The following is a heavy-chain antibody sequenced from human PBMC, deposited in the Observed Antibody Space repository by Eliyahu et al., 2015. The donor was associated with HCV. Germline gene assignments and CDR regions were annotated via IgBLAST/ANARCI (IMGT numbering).Heavy chain of an antibody. D-gene: IGHD6-19*01. Sequence: EVQMVESGGGLVQPGGSLRLSCAASGFTFXDHYMDWVRQAPGKGLEWVGRIANRGNGYTTDYAASVRGRFTISRDDSKNSLYLQMNSLKTEDSGVYFCTRDLGAWSFPFDVWGQGAAVTVSS. CDR2: IANRGNGYTT. V-gene: IGHV3-72*01. CDR3: TRDLGAWSFPFDV. J-gene: IGHJ3*01. CDR1: GFTFXDHY.